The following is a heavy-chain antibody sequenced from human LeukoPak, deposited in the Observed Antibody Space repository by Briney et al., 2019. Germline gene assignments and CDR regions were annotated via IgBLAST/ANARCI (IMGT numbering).Heavy chain of an antibody. Sequence: PGGSLRLSCAASGFTFSSYGMHWVRQAPGKGLEWVANIKADGSEKYYVDSVKGRFTISRDNAKNSLYLQMNSLKAEDTAVYYCTRVVLVGTTYSYFDYWGQGTLVTVSS. D-gene: IGHD1-26*01. J-gene: IGHJ4*02. CDR3: TRVVLVGTTYSYFDY. V-gene: IGHV3-7*03. CDR1: GFTFSSYG. CDR2: IKADGSEK.